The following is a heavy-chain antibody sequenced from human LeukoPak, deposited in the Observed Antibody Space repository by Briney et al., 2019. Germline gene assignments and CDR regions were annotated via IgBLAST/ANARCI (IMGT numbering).Heavy chain of an antibody. D-gene: IGHD2-2*01. Sequence: GESLKISCKGSGYSFTSYWIGWVRQMPGKGLEWMGIIYPGDSDTRYSPSFQGQVTISAVKSISTAYLQWSSLKASDTAMYYCARIGYCSSTSCATFDYWGQGTLVTVSS. J-gene: IGHJ4*02. CDR3: ARIGYCSSTSCATFDY. CDR1: GYSFTSYW. CDR2: IYPGDSDT. V-gene: IGHV5-51*01.